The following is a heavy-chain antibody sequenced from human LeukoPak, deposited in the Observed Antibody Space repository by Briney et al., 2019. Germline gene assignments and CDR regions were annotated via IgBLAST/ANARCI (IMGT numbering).Heavy chain of an antibody. V-gene: IGHV1-18*01. CDR2: ISAYNGNT. D-gene: IGHD3-3*01. CDR1: GYTFTSYG. CDR3: ARDRFKVTSIFGVPHGWFDP. Sequence: ASVKVSCKASGYTFTSYGISWVRQAPGQGLEWMGWISAYNGNTNYAQKLQGRVTMTTDTSTSTAYMELRSLRSEDTAVYYCARDRFKVTSIFGVPHGWFDPWGQGTLVTVSS. J-gene: IGHJ5*02.